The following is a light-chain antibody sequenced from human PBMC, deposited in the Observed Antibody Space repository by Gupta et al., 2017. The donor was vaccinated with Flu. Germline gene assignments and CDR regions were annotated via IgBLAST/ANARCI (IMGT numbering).Light chain of an antibody. CDR1: SSNLGAGYD. J-gene: IGLJ3*02. CDR2: ENN. V-gene: IGLV1-40*01. CDR3: QSYDTGRSGPWV. Sequence: QSVLTPPPSVSGAPGPRITISCTGSSSNLGAGYDVHWYQQPPGSAPRLLIYENNNRPSGVSARCSASKSGTSASLAITGLHPDDEADYFCQSYDTGRSGPWVFGGGTRLTV.